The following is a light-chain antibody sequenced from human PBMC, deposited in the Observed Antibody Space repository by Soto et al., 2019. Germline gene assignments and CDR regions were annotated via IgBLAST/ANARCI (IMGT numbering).Light chain of an antibody. Sequence: IQMTQSPSTLSASVGDRVTITCRASQTISSWLAWYQQKPGKAPKLLIYKASTLKSGVPSRFSGSGSGTDFTLTISSLQSEDFAVYYCQQYDNWPWTSGQGTKVDIK. CDR1: QTISSW. CDR2: KAS. CDR3: QQYDNWPWT. V-gene: IGKV1-5*03. J-gene: IGKJ1*01.